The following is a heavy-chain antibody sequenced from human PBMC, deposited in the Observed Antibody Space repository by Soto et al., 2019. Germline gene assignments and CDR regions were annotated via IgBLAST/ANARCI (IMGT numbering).Heavy chain of an antibody. CDR1: GGSISSYD. D-gene: IGHD5-12*01. CDR2: IYYSGST. V-gene: IGHV4-59*08. Sequence: SETLSLTCTVSGGSISSYDWSWIRQPPGKGLECIGYIYYSGSTNYNPSLKSRVTISVDTSKNQFSLKLSSVTAADTAVYYCARPGGEEVEMATIDRIYGMDVWGQGTTLTVSS. CDR3: ARPGGEEVEMATIDRIYGMDV. J-gene: IGHJ6*02.